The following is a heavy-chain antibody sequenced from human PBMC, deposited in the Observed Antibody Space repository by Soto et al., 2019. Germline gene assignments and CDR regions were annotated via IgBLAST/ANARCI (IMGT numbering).Heavy chain of an antibody. V-gene: IGHV2-5*02. CDR2: IYWDDDN. CDR3: ARYVATSPAGWFEP. CDR1: GFSLTNNGEA. D-gene: IGHD3-10*02. Sequence: QITLKESGPTLVKPTQTLTLTCTFFGFSLTNNGEAVGWFRQSPGKALEWLVLIYWDDDNRYNPTLRTRLSTAKDTSKNQLVRTLTNMDPVDTATYFCARYVATSPAGWFEPWGQGIPVTVSS. J-gene: IGHJ5*02.